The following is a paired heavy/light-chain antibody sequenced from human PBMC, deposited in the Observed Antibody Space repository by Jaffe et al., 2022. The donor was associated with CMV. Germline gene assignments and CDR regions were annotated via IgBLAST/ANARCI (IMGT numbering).Heavy chain of an antibody. J-gene: IGHJ6*03. D-gene: IGHD3-3*01. Sequence: QVQLVQSGAEVKKPGASVKVSCKASGYLYISYAIHWVRQVPGQGLEWMGWINPGHGQTKYSQKFQGRVTITRDKSASTAYMEVSSLRSEDTAVYYCARGCYGFWSGYLDTDYYYSCMDVWAKGTTVTVSS. CDR2: INPGHGQT. V-gene: IGHV1-3*01. CDR1: GYLYISYA. CDR3: ARGCYGFWSGYLDTDYYYSCMDV.
Light chain of an antibody. CDR3: GTWDAGLNPAGGV. Sequence: QSVLTQPPSVSAAPGQKVTISCSGSSSNIGSNYVSWYQQFPGTAPKLLIYENNKRPSGIPDRFSGSKSGTSATLGITGLQTGDEADYYCGTWDAGLNPAGGVFGGGTKLTVL. V-gene: IGLV1-51*02. J-gene: IGLJ3*02. CDR2: ENN. CDR1: SSNIGSNY.